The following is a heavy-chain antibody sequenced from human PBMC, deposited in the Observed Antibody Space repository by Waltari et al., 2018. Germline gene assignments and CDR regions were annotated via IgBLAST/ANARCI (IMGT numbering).Heavy chain of an antibody. CDR3: ARLSDAFDI. Sequence: QVHLVQSGAEVKKPGASLKVSCKASGDPFSMFALSWVRQAPVKGLELMGGIIPGFGTTYYAQTFQDRVKITADESTSTAYMELSSLRSEDTALYYCARLSDAFDIWGQGTMVIVSS. V-gene: IGHV1-69*01. CDR1: GDPFSMFA. J-gene: IGHJ3*02. CDR2: IIPGFGTT.